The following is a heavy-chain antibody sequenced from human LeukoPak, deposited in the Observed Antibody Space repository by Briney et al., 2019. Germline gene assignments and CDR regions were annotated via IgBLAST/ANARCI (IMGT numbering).Heavy chain of an antibody. Sequence: ASVKVSCKASGGTFSSYAISWVRQAPGQGLEWMGGIIPIFGTANYAQKFQGRVTITTDESTSTAYMELNSLRSEDTAVYYCASLNWNYGHYYMDVWGKGTTVTVSS. CDR1: GGTFSSYA. J-gene: IGHJ6*03. CDR2: IIPIFGTA. V-gene: IGHV1-69*05. D-gene: IGHD1-7*01. CDR3: ASLNWNYGHYYMDV.